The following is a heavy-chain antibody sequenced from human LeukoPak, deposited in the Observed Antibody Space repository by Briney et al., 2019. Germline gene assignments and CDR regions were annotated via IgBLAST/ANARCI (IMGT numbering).Heavy chain of an antibody. CDR3: ARSPYYYGSGGLY. J-gene: IGHJ4*02. Sequence: SETLSLTCAVHGGSFSGYYWSWIRQPPGKGLEWIGEINHSGSTNYNPSLKSRVTISVDTSKNQFSLKLSSVTAADTAVYYCARSPYYYGSGGLYWGQGTLVTVSS. V-gene: IGHV4-34*01. CDR1: GGSFSGYY. D-gene: IGHD3-10*01. CDR2: INHSGST.